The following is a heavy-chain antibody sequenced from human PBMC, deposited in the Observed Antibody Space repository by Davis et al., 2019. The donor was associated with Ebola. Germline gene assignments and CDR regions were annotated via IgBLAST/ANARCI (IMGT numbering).Heavy chain of an antibody. CDR3: ARGGELLWFGELSGGAFDI. V-gene: IGHV7-4-1*02. Sequence: AASVKVSCKASGYTFTSYAMNWVRQAPGQGLEWMGWINTNTGNPTYAQGFTGRFVFSLDTSVSTAYLQISSLKAEDTAVYYCARGGELLWFGELSGGAFDIWGQGTMVTVSS. J-gene: IGHJ3*02. D-gene: IGHD3-10*01. CDR2: INTNTGNP. CDR1: GYTFTSYA.